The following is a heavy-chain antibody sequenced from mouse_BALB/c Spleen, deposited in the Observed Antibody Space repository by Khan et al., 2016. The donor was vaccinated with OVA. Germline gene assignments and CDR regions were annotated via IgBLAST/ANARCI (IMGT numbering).Heavy chain of an antibody. V-gene: IGHV6-6*02. CDR2: IRLKSNIYAT. J-gene: IGHJ1*01. Sequence: EVKLEESGGGLVQPGGSMKLSCVASGFTFSNYWMNWVRQSPEKGFEWVAEIRLKSNIYATHYAESVRGGFTISRDDSRSSVYLQMNNLGAEDTGIYYCARGWDWYFDVWGAGTTVTVSS. D-gene: IGHD3-3*01. CDR3: ARGWDWYFDV. CDR1: GFTFSNYW.